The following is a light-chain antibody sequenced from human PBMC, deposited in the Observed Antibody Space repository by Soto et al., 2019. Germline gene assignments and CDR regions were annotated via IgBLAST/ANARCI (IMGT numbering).Light chain of an antibody. V-gene: IGLV2-23*02. CDR3: CSDAGISIYF. Sequence: QSVLTQPASVSGSPGQSITISCTRTNSDLGSFNFVSWYQQHPGKAPKVIIYEVAKRPSGISDRFSGSKSGNTASLTISGLQAEEYDDYYCCSDAGISIYFLGTGTKVTVL. CDR1: NSDLGSFNF. J-gene: IGLJ1*01. CDR2: EVA.